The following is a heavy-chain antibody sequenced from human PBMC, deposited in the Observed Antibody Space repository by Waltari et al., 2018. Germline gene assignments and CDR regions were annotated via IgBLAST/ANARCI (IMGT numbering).Heavy chain of an antibody. CDR1: GYSISSGYY. CDR3: ARDTYGDYVRSVPLDP. Sequence: QVQLQESGPGLVKPSETLSLTCAVSGYSISSGYYWGWIRQPPGKGLEWIGSIYHSGSTYYKPSLKSRVTISVDTSKNQFSLKLSSVTAADTAVYYCARDTYGDYVRSVPLDPWGQGTLVTVSS. V-gene: IGHV4-38-2*02. D-gene: IGHD4-17*01. J-gene: IGHJ5*02. CDR2: IYHSGST.